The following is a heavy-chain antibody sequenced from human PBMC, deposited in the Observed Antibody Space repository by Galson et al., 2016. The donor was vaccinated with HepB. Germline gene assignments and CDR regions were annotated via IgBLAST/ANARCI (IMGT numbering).Heavy chain of an antibody. CDR1: GFPFSNYW. D-gene: IGHD3-10*01. J-gene: IGHJ4*02. Sequence: SLRLSCAASGFPFSNYWMNWVRQAPGKGLEWVANIKQEGNREYYADSVKGRFTVSRDNARNSLYLQMNSLRGDDTAVYYCARTREYFGSGSYLDYWGQGTLVIVSS. CDR3: ARTREYFGSGSYLDY. CDR2: IKQEGNRE. V-gene: IGHV3-7*01.